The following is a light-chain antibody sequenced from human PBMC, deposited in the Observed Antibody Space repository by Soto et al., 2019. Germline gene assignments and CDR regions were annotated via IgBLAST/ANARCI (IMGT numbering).Light chain of an antibody. CDR1: QSVSSSY. CDR3: QQYGGSPPVT. V-gene: IGKV3-20*01. CDR2: GAS. J-gene: IGKJ4*01. Sequence: EIVLTQSPGTLSLSPGERATLSCRASQSVSSSYLAWYQQKPGQAPRLLIYGASNRATGIPDRFSGSGSGTDFTLTISRLEPEDFAVYYCQQYGGSPPVTFGGGTKVEIK.